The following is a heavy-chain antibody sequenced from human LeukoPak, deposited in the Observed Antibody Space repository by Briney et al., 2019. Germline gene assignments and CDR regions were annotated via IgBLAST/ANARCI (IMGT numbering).Heavy chain of an antibody. Sequence: ASVKVSCKASGYTFTGYYMHWVRQAPGQGLEWMGWISAYNGNTNYAQKLQGRVTMTTDTSTSTAYMELRSLRSDDTAVYYCASGYYDSSGYRKGGYFDYWGQGTLVTVSS. CDR2: ISAYNGNT. CDR3: ASGYYDSSGYRKGGYFDY. D-gene: IGHD3-22*01. J-gene: IGHJ4*02. CDR1: GYTFTGYY. V-gene: IGHV1-18*04.